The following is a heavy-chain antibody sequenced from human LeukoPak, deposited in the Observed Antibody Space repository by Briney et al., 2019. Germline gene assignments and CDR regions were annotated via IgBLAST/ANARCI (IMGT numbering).Heavy chain of an antibody. CDR3: ARGPTTKYSSSWYSSSDYYYMDV. Sequence: SSVKVSCKASGYTFTSYGISWVRQAPGQGLEWMGWISAYNGNTNYAQKLQGRVTMTTDTSTSTAYMELRSLRSDDTAVYYCARGPTTKYSSSWYSSSDYYYMDVWGKGTTVTVSS. V-gene: IGHV1-18*01. D-gene: IGHD6-13*01. CDR2: ISAYNGNT. CDR1: GYTFTSYG. J-gene: IGHJ6*03.